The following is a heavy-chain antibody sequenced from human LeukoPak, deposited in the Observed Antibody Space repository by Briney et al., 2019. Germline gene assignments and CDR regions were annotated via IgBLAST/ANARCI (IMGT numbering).Heavy chain of an antibody. V-gene: IGHV4-39*01. Sequence: SETLSLTCTVSGGSISSRSYYWGWLRQPPGKGLGWIASIFYSGSTYHNPSLKSRVTISVDTSKSQFSLKLSSVTAAGTAVYFCARHPLKAYVSDWFDPWGQGTLVTVSS. CDR2: IFYSGST. CDR1: GGSISSRSYY. D-gene: IGHD3-10*02. CDR3: ARHPLKAYVSDWFDP. J-gene: IGHJ5*02.